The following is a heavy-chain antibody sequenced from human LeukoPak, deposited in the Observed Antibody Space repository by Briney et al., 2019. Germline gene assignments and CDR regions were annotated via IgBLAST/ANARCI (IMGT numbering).Heavy chain of an antibody. V-gene: IGHV3-23*01. J-gene: IGHJ4*02. CDR1: GFTFRGYA. CDR3: AKASSPVIAANYFDY. CDR2: ISGSGSVT. D-gene: IGHD2-21*01. Sequence: PGGSLRLSCAASGFTFRGYAMSWVRQAPEKRLEWVSVISGSGSVTYYADSVKGRFTISRDNSKDTLYLQMNSLRAEDTAVYYCAKASSPVIAANYFDYWGRGTPVTVSS.